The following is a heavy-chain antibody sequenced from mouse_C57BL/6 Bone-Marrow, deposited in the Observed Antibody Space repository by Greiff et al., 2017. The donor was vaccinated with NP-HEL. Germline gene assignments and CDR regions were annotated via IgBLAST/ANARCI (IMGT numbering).Heavy chain of an antibody. CDR2: IWRGGST. CDR1: GFSLTSYG. Sequence: QVHVKQSGPGLVQPSQSLSITCTVSGFSLTSYGVHWVRQSPGKGLEWLGVIWRGGSTDYNAAFMSRLSITKDNSKRQVFFKMNSLQADDTAIYYCATYYSNPYYFDYWGQGTTLTVSS. J-gene: IGHJ2*01. CDR3: ATYYSNPYYFDY. V-gene: IGHV2-5*01. D-gene: IGHD2-5*01.